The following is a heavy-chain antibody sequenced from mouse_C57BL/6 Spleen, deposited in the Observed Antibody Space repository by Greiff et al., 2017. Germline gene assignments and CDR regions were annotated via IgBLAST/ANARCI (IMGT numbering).Heavy chain of an antibody. Sequence: EVKLMESGPGLVKPSQSLSLTCSVTGYSITSGYYWNWIRQFPGNKLEWMGYISYDGSNNYNPSLKNRISITRDTSKNQFFLKLNSVTTEDTATYYCARAVYDAVRAEFADWGKGTLVTVSA. D-gene: IGHD2-3*01. CDR1: GYSITSGYY. CDR3: ARAVYDAVRAEFAD. J-gene: IGHJ3*01. CDR2: ISYDGSN. V-gene: IGHV3-6*01.